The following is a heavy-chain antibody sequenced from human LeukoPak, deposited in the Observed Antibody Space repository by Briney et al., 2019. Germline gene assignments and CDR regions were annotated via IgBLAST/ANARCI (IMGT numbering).Heavy chain of an antibody. D-gene: IGHD3-16*02. CDR1: GYTFTDYY. CDR3: ARYRPYDYVWGSYRQIDAFDI. Sequence: ASVKVSCKASGYTFTDYYMHWVQQAPGKGLEWMGRVDPEDGETIYAEKFQGRVTITADTSTDTAYMELSSLRSEDTAVYYCARYRPYDYVWGSYRQIDAFDIWGQGTMVTVSS. J-gene: IGHJ3*02. V-gene: IGHV1-69-2*01. CDR2: VDPEDGET.